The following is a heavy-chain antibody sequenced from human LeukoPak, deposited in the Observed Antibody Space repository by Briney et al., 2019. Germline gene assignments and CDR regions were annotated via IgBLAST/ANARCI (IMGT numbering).Heavy chain of an antibody. CDR3: ASAEPRGIIWYPS. J-gene: IGHJ5*02. Sequence: SETLSLTCAVSGGSISSHNWWWSWVRQPPGKGLEWIGEIYHSGSTNYNPSLKSRVTMSVDKSKNQFSLNLSSVTAADTAVYYCASAEPRGIIWYPSWGQGTLVTVSS. D-gene: IGHD6-13*01. CDR2: IYHSGST. V-gene: IGHV4-4*02. CDR1: GGSISSHNW.